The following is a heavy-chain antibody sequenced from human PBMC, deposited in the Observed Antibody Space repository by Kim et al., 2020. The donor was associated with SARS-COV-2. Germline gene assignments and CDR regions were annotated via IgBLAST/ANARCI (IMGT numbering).Heavy chain of an antibody. CDR3: TKEGNDAYSYNVMDV. V-gene: IGHV3-23*01. Sequence: GGSLRLSCVASGFTFSTYAMSWVRQAPGKGLEWVSGISSGSTITNFADSVKGRFTISRDDSRNTLYLQLSSLRAEDTAVYYCTKEGNDAYSYNVMDVWGQGTTVTVSS. D-gene: IGHD3-16*01. J-gene: IGHJ6*02. CDR2: ISSGSTIT. CDR1: GFTFSTYA.